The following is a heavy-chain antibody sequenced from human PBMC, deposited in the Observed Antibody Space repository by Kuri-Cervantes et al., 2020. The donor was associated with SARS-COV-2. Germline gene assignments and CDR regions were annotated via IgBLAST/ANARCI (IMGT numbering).Heavy chain of an antibody. CDR1: GDSASSNSAA. D-gene: IGHD6-13*01. CDR3: ARDVSGYSSSWYGLYYFDY. CDR2: TYYRSKWYN. J-gene: IGHJ4*02. Sequence: SQTLSLTCAISGDSASSNSAAWNWIRQSPSRGLEWLGRTYYRSKWYNDYAVSVKSRITINLDTSKNQFSLQLNSVTPEDTAVYYCARDVSGYSSSWYGLYYFDYWGQGTLVTVSS. V-gene: IGHV6-1*01.